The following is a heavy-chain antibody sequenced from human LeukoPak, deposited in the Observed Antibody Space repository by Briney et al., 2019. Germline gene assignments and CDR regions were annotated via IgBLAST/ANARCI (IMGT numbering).Heavy chain of an antibody. D-gene: IGHD2-8*01. V-gene: IGHV1-2*02. J-gene: IGHJ5*02. CDR3: ARLVCTNGVCYSGNNWFDP. CDR2: INPNSGGT. Sequence: GASVKVSCKASGYTFTGYYMHWVGQAPGQGLEWMGWINPNSGGTNYAQKDQGRVTMTRDTPISTAYMELSRLRSDDTAVYYCARLVCTNGVCYSGNNWFDPWGQGTLVTVSS. CDR1: GYTFTGYY.